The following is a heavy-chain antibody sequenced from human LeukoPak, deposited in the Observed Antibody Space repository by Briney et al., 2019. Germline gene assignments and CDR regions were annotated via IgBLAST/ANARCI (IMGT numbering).Heavy chain of an antibody. CDR1: GFTFSSYA. Sequence: GGSLRLSCAASGFTFSSYAMSWVRQAPGKGLEWVSAISGSGGSTYYADSVKGRFTISRDNSKNTLYLQMNSLRAEDTAVYYCAKELPSDYGDYDGPSYWGQGTLVTVSS. V-gene: IGHV3-23*01. CDR3: AKELPSDYGDYDGPSY. D-gene: IGHD4-17*01. CDR2: ISGSGGST. J-gene: IGHJ4*02.